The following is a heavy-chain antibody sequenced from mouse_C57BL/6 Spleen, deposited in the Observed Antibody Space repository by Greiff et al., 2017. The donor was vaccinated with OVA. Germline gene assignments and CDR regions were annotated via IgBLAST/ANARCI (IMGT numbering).Heavy chain of an antibody. Sequence: EVQGVESGGGLVKPGGSLKLSCAASGFNFSDYGMHWVRQAPEKGLEWVAYISSGSSNIYYADTVKGRFTISRDNAKNTLFLQMTSLRSEDTAMYYCARDSGFAYWGQGTLVTVSA. CDR2: ISSGSSNI. CDR1: GFNFSDYG. CDR3: ARDSGFAY. V-gene: IGHV5-17*01. J-gene: IGHJ3*01.